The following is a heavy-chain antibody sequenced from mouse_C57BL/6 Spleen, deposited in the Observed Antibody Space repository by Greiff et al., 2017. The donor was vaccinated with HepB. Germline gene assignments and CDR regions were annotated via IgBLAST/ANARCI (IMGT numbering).Heavy chain of an antibody. CDR3: AREWGRYYDVDY. J-gene: IGHJ2*01. CDR1: GYAFSSYW. D-gene: IGHD2-4*01. Sequence: QVQLKQSGAELVKPGASVKISCKASGYAFSSYWMNWVKQRPGKGLEWIGQIYPGDGDTNYNGKFKGKATLTADKSSSTAYMQLSSMTSEDSAVYFCAREWGRYYDVDYWGQGTTLTVSS. CDR2: IYPGDGDT. V-gene: IGHV1-80*01.